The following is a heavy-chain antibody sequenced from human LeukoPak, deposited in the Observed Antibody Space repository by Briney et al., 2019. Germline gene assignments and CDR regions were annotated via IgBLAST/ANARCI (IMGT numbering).Heavy chain of an antibody. CDR2: IYPGDSDT. CDR3: ARDGCSSTSCTPFSD. V-gene: IGHV5-51*01. CDR1: GYRFASYW. D-gene: IGHD2-2*01. J-gene: IGHJ4*02. Sequence: GESLQISCKGSGYRFASYWIGWVRQMPGKGLEGMGIIYPGDSDTRYSPSFQGQVTISADKSISTAYLQWSSLKASDTAMYYCARDGCSSTSCTPFSDWGQGTLVTVSS.